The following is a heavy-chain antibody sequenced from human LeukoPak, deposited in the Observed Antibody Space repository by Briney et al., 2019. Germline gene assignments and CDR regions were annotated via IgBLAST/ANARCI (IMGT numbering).Heavy chain of an antibody. D-gene: IGHD6-13*01. CDR3: ARLDPHSSSWYRTHYYYYMDV. CDR2: MNPNSGNT. J-gene: IGHJ6*03. Sequence: ASVKVSCKASGYTFTSYDINWVRQATGQGLEWMGWMNPNSGNTGYAQKFQGRVTRTRNTSISTAYMELSSLRSEDTAVYYCARLDPHSSSWYRTHYYYYMDVWGKGTTVTISS. V-gene: IGHV1-8*01. CDR1: GYTFTSYD.